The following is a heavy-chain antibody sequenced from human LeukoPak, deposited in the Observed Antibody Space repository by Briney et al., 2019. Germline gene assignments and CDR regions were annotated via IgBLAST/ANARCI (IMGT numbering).Heavy chain of an antibody. V-gene: IGHV3-21*01. Sequence: PGGSLRLYCAASGFTFSSYSMNWVRQAPGKGLEWVSSISSSSSYIYYADSVKGRFTISRDNAKNSLYLQMNSLRAEDTAVYYCARDPIVGASSFDYWGQGTLVTVSS. CDR2: ISSSSSYI. D-gene: IGHD1-26*01. J-gene: IGHJ4*02. CDR1: GFTFSSYS. CDR3: ARDPIVGASSFDY.